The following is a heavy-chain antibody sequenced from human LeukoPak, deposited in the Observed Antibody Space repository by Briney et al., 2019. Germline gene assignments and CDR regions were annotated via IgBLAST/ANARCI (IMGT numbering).Heavy chain of an antibody. CDR3: ARDSSGWNHDY. CDR1: GYTFTGYY. CDR2: INPNSGGT. Sequence: ASVKVSCKASGYTFTGYYMHGVRQATGQGLEWMGRINPNSGGTNYAQKFQGRVTMTRDTSISTAYMELRRLRSADTAVYYCARDSSGWNHDYWGQGTLVTVSS. V-gene: IGHV1-2*06. J-gene: IGHJ4*02. D-gene: IGHD6-19*01.